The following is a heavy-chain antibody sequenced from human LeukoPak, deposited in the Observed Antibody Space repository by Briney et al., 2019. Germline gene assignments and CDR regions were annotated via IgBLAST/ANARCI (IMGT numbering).Heavy chain of an antibody. J-gene: IGHJ4*02. CDR1: GFTFSTSG. CDR3: ARDGIDCSYVGDGNYFDY. D-gene: IGHD2-15*01. CDR2: IWYDGSNK. Sequence: PGGSLRLSCAASGFTFSTSGMHWVRQAPGKGLEWVAVIWYDGSNKYYADSVKGRFTISRDISKNTLYLQMNSLSADDTAVYFCARDGIDCSYVGDGNYFDYWGQGTLVTVSS. V-gene: IGHV3-33*08.